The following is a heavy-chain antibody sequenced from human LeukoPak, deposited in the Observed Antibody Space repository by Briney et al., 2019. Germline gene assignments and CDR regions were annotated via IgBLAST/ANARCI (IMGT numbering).Heavy chain of an antibody. V-gene: IGHV4-34*01. Sequence: SETLSLTCAVYGGSFSGYYWTGIRQPPGKGLEWIGEINHSGSSNYNPSLKSRVTISVDTSRNQFSLKLSSVTAADTALYYCARGVYSYAYLYWGQGTLVTVSS. D-gene: IGHD3-16*01. CDR2: INHSGSS. J-gene: IGHJ4*02. CDR1: GGSFSGYY. CDR3: ARGVYSYAYLY.